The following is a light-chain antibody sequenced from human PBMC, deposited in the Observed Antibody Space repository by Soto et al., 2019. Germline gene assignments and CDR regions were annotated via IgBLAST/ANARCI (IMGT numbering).Light chain of an antibody. Sequence: EIVLTQSPGTLSLSPGERATLSCRASQSVNNNYLTWYQQKPGQAPRLLIYGASTRSTGIPDRFSGSGSGTDFTLSISRLEPEDFAVYYCQYYGSSLYTFGQGTKLEVK. CDR2: GAS. CDR1: QSVNNNY. V-gene: IGKV3-20*01. J-gene: IGKJ2*01. CDR3: QYYGSSLYT.